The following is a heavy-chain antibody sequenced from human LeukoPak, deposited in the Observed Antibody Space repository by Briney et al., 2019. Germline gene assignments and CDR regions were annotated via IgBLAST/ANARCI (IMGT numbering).Heavy chain of an antibody. V-gene: IGHV1-69*13. D-gene: IGHD2-2*02. J-gene: IGHJ4*02. CDR3: AFCISRRFRREIGSTSCYTPDY. CDR2: IIPIFGTA. CDR1: GGTFSSYA. Sequence: GASVKVSCKASGGTFSSYAISWVRQAPGQGLEWMGGIIPIFGTANYAQKFQGRVTITADESTSTAYMELSSLRSEDTAVYYCAFCISRRFRREIGSTSCYTPDYWGQGTLVTVSS.